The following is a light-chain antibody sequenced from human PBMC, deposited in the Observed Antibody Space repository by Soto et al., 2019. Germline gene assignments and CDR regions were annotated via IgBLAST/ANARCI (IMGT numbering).Light chain of an antibody. CDR3: QQYNCDSLFT. CDR2: KAS. Sequence: DIQMTQSPSTLSASVGDRVTITCRATQSTKNWLAWYQQKPGEARKHLIYKASTLESGVPSRFSGSGSGTEFTLTISCLQADDVVSEHCQQYNCDSLFTFGPGTQVAIK. CDR1: QSTKNW. J-gene: IGKJ3*01. V-gene: IGKV1-5*03.